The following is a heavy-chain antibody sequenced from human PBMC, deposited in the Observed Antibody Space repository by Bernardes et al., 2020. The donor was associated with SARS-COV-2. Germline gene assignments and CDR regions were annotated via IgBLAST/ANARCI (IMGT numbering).Heavy chain of an antibody. CDR2: INGNNGNT. Sequence: AQVEVGCKTSGYIFTNYGVSWVRQAPGQGLEWMAWINGNNGNTFHAQNFQGRVTLTTDTSTSTAYMELRSLRSDDTAVYYCARDYDYAPDYWGQGTLVTVSS. V-gene: IGHV1-18*01. CDR1: GYIFTNYG. CDR3: ARDYDYAPDY. D-gene: IGHD3-16*01. J-gene: IGHJ4*02.